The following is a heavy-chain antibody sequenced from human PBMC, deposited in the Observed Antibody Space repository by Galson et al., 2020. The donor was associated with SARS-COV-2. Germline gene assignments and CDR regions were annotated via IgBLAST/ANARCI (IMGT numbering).Heavy chain of an antibody. CDR3: ADRAGSSGYYWDWFDP. J-gene: IGHJ5*02. CDR2: IIPIFGTA. D-gene: IGHD3-22*01. CDR1: GGTFSSYA. Sequence: SVKVSCKASGGTFSSYAISWVRQAPGQGLEWMGGIIPIFGTANYAQKFQGRVTITADESTSTAYMELSSLRSEDTAVYYCADRAGSSGYYWDWFDPWGQGTLVTVSS. V-gene: IGHV1-69*13.